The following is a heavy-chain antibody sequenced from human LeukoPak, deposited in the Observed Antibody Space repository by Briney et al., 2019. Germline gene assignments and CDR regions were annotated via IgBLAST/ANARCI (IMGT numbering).Heavy chain of an antibody. CDR1: GGSISSYY. CDR2: IYYSGST. J-gene: IGHJ4*02. V-gene: IGHV4-59*01. CDR3: ARKRGVSLDY. Sequence: SETLSLTCTVSGGSISSYYWSWIRQPPGKGLEWIGYIYYSGSTNYNPSLKSRVTISVDTSKNQFSLKLSSVTAADTAVYYCARKRGVSLDYWGQGTLVAVSS. D-gene: IGHD6-6*01.